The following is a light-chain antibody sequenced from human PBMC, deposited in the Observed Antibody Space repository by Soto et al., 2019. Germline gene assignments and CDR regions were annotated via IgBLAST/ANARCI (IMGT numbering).Light chain of an antibody. CDR2: AAS. J-gene: IGKJ4*01. Sequence: AIQMTQSPSSLSASVGDRVTITCRASQGIRNDLGWYQQKPGKAPKLLIYAASSLQSGVPSRFSGSGSGTDFTLTINSLQPEDVAAYYCQKYNSAPLTFGGGTKVDIK. CDR3: QKYNSAPLT. V-gene: IGKV1-6*01. CDR1: QGIRND.